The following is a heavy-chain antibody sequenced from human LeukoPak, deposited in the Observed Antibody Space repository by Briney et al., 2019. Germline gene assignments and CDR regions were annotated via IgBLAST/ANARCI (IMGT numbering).Heavy chain of an antibody. CDR3: ARGIPNSYGKDY. CDR2: IKGDGSST. Sequence: GGSLRLSCAASGFTFSSHWMHWVRQAPGKGLVWFSRIKGDGSSTSYADSVKGRLTISRDNAKNTVYLQMNSLRGEDTAVYYCARGIPNSYGKDYWGQGTLVTVSS. CDR1: GFTFSSHW. V-gene: IGHV3-74*01. J-gene: IGHJ4*02. D-gene: IGHD3-16*01.